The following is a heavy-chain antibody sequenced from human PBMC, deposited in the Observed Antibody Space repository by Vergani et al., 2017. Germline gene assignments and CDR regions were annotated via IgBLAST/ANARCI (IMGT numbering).Heavy chain of an antibody. J-gene: IGHJ4*02. CDR2: ISTGSDYI. D-gene: IGHD6-19*01. Sequence: EVQLVESGGGLVKPGGSLRLSCAASGFTFRSYSMNWVRQAPGKGLEGVSSISTGSDYIYNADSVKVRFTISRDNAKNSLYLQMNSLRAEDTAVYFCASGWYDYWGQGTLVTVSS. CDR3: ASGWYDY. V-gene: IGHV3-21*01. CDR1: GFTFRSYS.